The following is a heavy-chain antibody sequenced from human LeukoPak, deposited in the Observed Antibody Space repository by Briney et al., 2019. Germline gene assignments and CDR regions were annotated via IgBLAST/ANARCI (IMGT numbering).Heavy chain of an antibody. V-gene: IGHV3-23*01. D-gene: IGHD5-24*01. CDR3: IRVIRGYNANGDY. Sequence: GGSLRLSCAASGFTFSNSAMSWVRQAPGKGLEWVSTLSGSGITTYYADSVKGRFTISRDNSKNTLYLQMNSLRAEDTAVYYCIRVIRGYNANGDYWGQGTLVTVSS. J-gene: IGHJ4*02. CDR1: GFTFSNSA. CDR2: LSGSGITT.